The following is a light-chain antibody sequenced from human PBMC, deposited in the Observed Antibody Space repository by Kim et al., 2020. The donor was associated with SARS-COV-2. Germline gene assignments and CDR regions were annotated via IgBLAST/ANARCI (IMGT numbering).Light chain of an antibody. V-gene: IGLV2-11*01. J-gene: IGLJ2*01. Sequence: QSALTQPRSVSGSPGQSVTISCTGTSSDVGGYNYVSWYQQYPGKAPKLMIYDVSKRPSGVPDRFSGSKSGNTASLTISGLQAEDEADYYCCSYAGGYTQVAFGGGTKVTVL. CDR3: CSYAGGYTQVA. CDR2: DVS. CDR1: SSDVGGYNY.